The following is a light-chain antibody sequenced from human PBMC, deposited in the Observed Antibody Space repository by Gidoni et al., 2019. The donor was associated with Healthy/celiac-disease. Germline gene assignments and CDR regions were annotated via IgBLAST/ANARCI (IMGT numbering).Light chain of an antibody. V-gene: IGKV3-20*01. Sequence: ELVLTQSPGTLSLSPGARATLPCRASQSASSSYLDWYQQKPGQAPRLLIYGASSRATGIPDRFSGSGSGTDFTLTISRLEAEDFAVYYCQQYGSSSITFGEGTRLEIK. J-gene: IGKJ5*01. CDR3: QQYGSSSIT. CDR1: QSASSSY. CDR2: GAS.